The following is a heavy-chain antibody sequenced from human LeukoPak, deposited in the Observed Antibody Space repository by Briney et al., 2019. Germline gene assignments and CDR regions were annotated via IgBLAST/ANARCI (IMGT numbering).Heavy chain of an antibody. J-gene: IGHJ6*02. Sequence: GASVKVPCKASGGTFSSYTISWVRQAPGQGLEWMGRIIPILGIANYAQKFQGRVTITADKSTSTAYMELSSLRSEDTAVYYCARERLELRGDYYYYYGMDVWGQGTTVTVSS. V-gene: IGHV1-69*04. CDR2: IIPILGIA. CDR1: GGTFSSYT. D-gene: IGHD1-7*01. CDR3: ARERLELRGDYYYYYGMDV.